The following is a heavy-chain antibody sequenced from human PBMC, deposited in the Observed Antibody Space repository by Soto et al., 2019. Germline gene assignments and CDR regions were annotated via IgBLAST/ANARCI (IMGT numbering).Heavy chain of an antibody. Sequence: ASVKVSCKASGYTFTSYGISWVRQAPGQGLEWMGWISAYNGNTNYAQKLQGRVTMTTDTSTSTAYMELRSLRSDDTAVYYCARENGVVLGAGWFDPWGQGTLVTVSS. CDR1: GYTFTSYG. CDR2: ISAYNGNT. J-gene: IGHJ5*02. D-gene: IGHD1-26*01. V-gene: IGHV1-18*04. CDR3: ARENGVVLGAGWFDP.